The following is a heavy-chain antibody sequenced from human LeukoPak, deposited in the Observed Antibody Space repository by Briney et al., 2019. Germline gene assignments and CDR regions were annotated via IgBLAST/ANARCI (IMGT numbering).Heavy chain of an antibody. J-gene: IGHJ6*03. CDR1: GGSFSGYY. D-gene: IGHD6-13*01. V-gene: IGHV4-34*01. CDR3: ARVGQQLVYYYYYYYMDV. CDR2: INHSGST. Sequence: SETLSLTCAVYGGSFSGYYWSWIRQPPGKGLEWIGEINHSGSTNYNPFLKSRVTISVDTSKNQFSLKLSSVTAADTAVYYCARVGQQLVYYYYYYYMDVWGKGTTVTVSS.